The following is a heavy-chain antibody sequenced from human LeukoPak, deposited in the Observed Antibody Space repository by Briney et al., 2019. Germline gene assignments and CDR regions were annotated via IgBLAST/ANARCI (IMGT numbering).Heavy chain of an antibody. CDR2: INHSGST. V-gene: IGHV4-34*01. CDR1: GGSFSGYY. CDR3: ARGMEYQLLWAYYYYYGMDV. J-gene: IGHJ6*02. Sequence: PSETLSLTCAVYGGSFSGYYWSWIRQPPGKGLEWIGEINHSGSTNYNPSLKSRVTISVDTSKNQFSLKLSSVTAADTAVYYCARGMEYQLLWAYYYYYGMDVWGQGTTVTVSS. D-gene: IGHD2-2*01.